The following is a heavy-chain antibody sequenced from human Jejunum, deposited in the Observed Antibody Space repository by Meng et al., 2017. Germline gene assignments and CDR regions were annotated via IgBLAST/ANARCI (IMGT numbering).Heavy chain of an antibody. CDR3: ARAIRERYFDS. CDR1: GVSTPAPFY. D-gene: IGHD1-14*01. CDR2: VWPSGAT. J-gene: IGHJ4*02. V-gene: IGHV4-4*02. Sequence: QWQLRESRPGLVKPSGTLSLTCTVSGVSTPAPFYWTWIRQAPGKGLEWIGEVWPSGATYYNPSLSSRITISIDTSNNQFSLEVAFLTAADTAVYYCARAIRERYFDSWGQGTLVTVSS.